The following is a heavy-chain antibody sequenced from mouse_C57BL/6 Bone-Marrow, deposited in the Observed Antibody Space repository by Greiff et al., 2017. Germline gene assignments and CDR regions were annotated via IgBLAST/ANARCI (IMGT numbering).Heavy chain of an antibody. CDR2: ISSGSSTI. J-gene: IGHJ3*01. Sequence: EVQRVESGGGLVKPGGSLKLSCAASGFTFSDYGMHWVRQAPEKGLEWVAYISSGSSTIYYADTVKGRFTISRDNAKNTLFLQMTSLRSEDTAMYYCATRQLRLSFAYWGQGTLVTVSA. D-gene: IGHD3-2*02. V-gene: IGHV5-17*01. CDR3: ATRQLRLSFAY. CDR1: GFTFSDYG.